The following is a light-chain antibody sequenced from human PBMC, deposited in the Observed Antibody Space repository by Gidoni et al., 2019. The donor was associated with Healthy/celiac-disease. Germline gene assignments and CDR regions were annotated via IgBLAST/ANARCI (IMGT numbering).Light chain of an antibody. V-gene: IGKV3-11*01. J-gene: IGKJ4*01. Sequence: EIVLTQSPATLSLSPGESATLSCRASQSVSSYVAWYQQKPGQAPRLRIYDASNRATGIPARCSGSGCGTDFTRTISSREPEEFAVYECQQRSNWAPRTFGGGTKVEIK. CDR2: DAS. CDR1: QSVSSY. CDR3: QQRSNWAPRT.